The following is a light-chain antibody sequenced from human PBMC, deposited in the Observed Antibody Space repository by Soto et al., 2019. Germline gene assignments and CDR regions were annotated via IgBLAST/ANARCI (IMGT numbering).Light chain of an antibody. CDR3: CSYAGSPLVV. CDR2: EGS. J-gene: IGLJ2*01. Sequence: QSALTQPASVSGSPGQSITISCTGTSSDVGSYNLVSWYQQHPGKAPKLMIYEGSKRPSGVSNRFSGSKSGNTASLTISGLQAEDEADYYCCSYAGSPLVVFGGGTKRTVL. V-gene: IGLV2-23*01. CDR1: SSDVGSYNL.